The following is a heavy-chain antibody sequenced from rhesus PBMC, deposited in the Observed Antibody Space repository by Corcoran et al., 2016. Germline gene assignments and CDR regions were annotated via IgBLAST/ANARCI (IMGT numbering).Heavy chain of an antibody. Sequence: QVQLQESGPGLVKPSETLSLTCTVSGGSISDDYYWSWIRQPPGKGLEWIGYIYGSGGGTNYNPSLKSRVTISIDTSKNQFSLKLSSVTAADTAVYYCARERLRIPDWGQGVLVTVSS. D-gene: IGHD4-29*01. J-gene: IGHJ4*01. CDR1: GGSISDDYY. CDR3: ARERLRIPD. V-gene: IGHV4-106*01. CDR2: IYGSGGGT.